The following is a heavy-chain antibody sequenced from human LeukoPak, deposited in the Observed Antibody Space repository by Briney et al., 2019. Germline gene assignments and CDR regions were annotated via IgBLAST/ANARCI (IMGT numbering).Heavy chain of an antibody. CDR1: GGSISSGDYY. J-gene: IGHJ4*02. Sequence: PSETLSLTCTVSGGSISSGDYYWSWIRQPPGKGLEWIGYIYNNGRTYYNPSLKGRVTISVDTSKNLFSLKVSSVTAADAAVYYRARGRSSSWSSFDYWGQGTLVTVSS. CDR3: ARGRSSSWSSFDY. V-gene: IGHV4-30-4*01. CDR2: IYNNGRT. D-gene: IGHD6-13*01.